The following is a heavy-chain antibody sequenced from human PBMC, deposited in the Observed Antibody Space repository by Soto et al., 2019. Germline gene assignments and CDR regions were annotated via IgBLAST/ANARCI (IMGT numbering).Heavy chain of an antibody. V-gene: IGHV1-18*01. CDR3: AREGCSGGSCSFSFGWFDP. Sequence: ASVKVSCKASGYTFTSYGISWVRQAPGQGLEWMGWISAYNGNTNYAQKLQGRVTMTTDTSTSTAYMELRRLRSDDTAVYYCAREGCSGGSCSFSFGWFDPWGQGTLVSVSS. CDR2: ISAYNGNT. J-gene: IGHJ5*02. D-gene: IGHD2-15*01. CDR1: GYTFTSYG.